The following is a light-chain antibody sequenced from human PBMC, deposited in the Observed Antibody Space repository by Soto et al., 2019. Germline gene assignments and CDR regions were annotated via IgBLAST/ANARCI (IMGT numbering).Light chain of an antibody. Sequence: EIVLTQSPGTLSLSPGERATLSCRASQSVSSSYLAWYQQKPGQAPRLLIYGASSRATGIPDSFSGSGSGTDFNLTISRLEPEAFAVYYCQQYGSSHYNFGQGTKLEIK. V-gene: IGKV3-20*01. CDR2: GAS. J-gene: IGKJ2*01. CDR1: QSVSSSY. CDR3: QQYGSSHYN.